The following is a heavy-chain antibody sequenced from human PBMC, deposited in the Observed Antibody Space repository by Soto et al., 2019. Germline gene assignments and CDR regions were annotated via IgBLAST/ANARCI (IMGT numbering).Heavy chain of an antibody. J-gene: IGHJ4*02. CDR2: ISSSSSYI. CDR3: ARGESSAAHDY. Sequence: NPGGSLRLSCAASGFTFSSYAMSWVRQAPGKGLEWVSSISSSSSYIYYADSVKGRFTISRDNAKNSLYLQMNSLRAEDTAVYYCARGESSAAHDYWGQGTLVTVSS. CDR1: GFTFSSYA. D-gene: IGHD2-2*01. V-gene: IGHV3-21*01.